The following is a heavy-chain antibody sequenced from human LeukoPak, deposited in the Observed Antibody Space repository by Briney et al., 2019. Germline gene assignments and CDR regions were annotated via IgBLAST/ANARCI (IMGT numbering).Heavy chain of an antibody. J-gene: IGHJ4*02. CDR1: GGSFSGYY. D-gene: IGHD1-26*01. Sequence: PSETLSLTCAVYGGSFSGYYWSWIRQPPGKGLEWIGEINHSGSTNYNPSLKSRLTISIDTSKNQFSLNLSFVTAADTAVYYCARLNAWGWELLPYFDYWGQRTLVTVSS. V-gene: IGHV4-34*01. CDR3: ARLNAWGWELLPYFDY. CDR2: INHSGST.